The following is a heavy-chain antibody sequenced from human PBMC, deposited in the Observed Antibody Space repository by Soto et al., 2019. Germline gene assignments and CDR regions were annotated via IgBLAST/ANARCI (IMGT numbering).Heavy chain of an antibody. J-gene: IGHJ6*02. CDR2: ISYDGSNK. CDR1: GFTFSSYA. V-gene: IGHV3-30-3*01. Sequence: GGSLRLSCAASGFTFSSYAMHWVCQAPGKGLEWVAVISYDGSNKYYADSVKGRFTISRDNSKNTLYLQMNSLRAEDTAVYYCARELRFLEYYYGMDVWGQGTTVTVSS. CDR3: ARELRFLEYYYGMDV. D-gene: IGHD3-3*01.